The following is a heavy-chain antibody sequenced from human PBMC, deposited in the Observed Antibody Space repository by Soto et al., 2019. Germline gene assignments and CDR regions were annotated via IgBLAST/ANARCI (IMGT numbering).Heavy chain of an antibody. CDR3: ARQIYDSDSGPNFQYYFDS. J-gene: IGHJ4*02. CDR2: IDPSDSQT. V-gene: IGHV5-10-1*01. CDR1: GYSFAGYW. Sequence: PGESLKISCKGSGYSFAGYWITWVRQMPGKGLEWMGRIDPSDSQTYYSPSFRGHVTISAAKSITTVFLQRSSLRASDTAMYYCARQIYDSDSGPNFQYYFDSWGQGTLVTV. D-gene: IGHD3-22*01.